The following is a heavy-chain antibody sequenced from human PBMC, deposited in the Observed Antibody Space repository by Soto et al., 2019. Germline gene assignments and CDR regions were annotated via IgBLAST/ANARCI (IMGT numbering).Heavy chain of an antibody. J-gene: IGHJ4*02. CDR3: ARVGYDSSGYYRRSDRIIDY. CDR1: GFTFISYW. CDR2: INSDGSST. D-gene: IGHD3-22*01. V-gene: IGHV3-74*01. Sequence: LRLSCAASGFTFISYWMHWVRQAPGKGLVWVSRINSDGSSTSYADSVKGRFTISRDNAKNTLYLQMNSLRAEDTAVYYCARVGYDSSGYYRRSDRIIDYWGQGTLVTVSS.